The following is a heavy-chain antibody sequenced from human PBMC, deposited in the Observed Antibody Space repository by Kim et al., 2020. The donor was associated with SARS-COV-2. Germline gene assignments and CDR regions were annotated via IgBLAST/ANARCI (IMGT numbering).Heavy chain of an antibody. V-gene: IGHV4-38-2*02. CDR3: ASRGRLWFAELLYPDDY. CDR1: GYSISSGYY. CDR2: IYHSGSI. D-gene: IGHD3-10*01. J-gene: IGHJ4*02. Sequence: SETLSLTCTVSGYSISSGYYWGWIRQPPGKGLEWIGSIYHSGSIYSNPFLKSRVTISMDTSKNQFSLKLSSVTAADTAVYYCASRGRLWFAELLYPDDYWGQGTLVTVSS.